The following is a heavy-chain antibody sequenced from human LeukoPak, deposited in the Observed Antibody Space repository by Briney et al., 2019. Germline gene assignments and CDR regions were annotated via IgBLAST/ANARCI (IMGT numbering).Heavy chain of an antibody. J-gene: IGHJ4*02. V-gene: IGHV3-33*07. CDR2: IWYDGSNK. CDR3: ARDHSFDY. CDR1: GFTFSRYW. Sequence: GGSLRLSCAASGFTFSRYWMSWVRQAPGKGLEWVAVIWYDGSNKYYADSVKGRFTISRDNSKNTLYLQMNSLRAEDTAVYYCARDHSFDYWGQGTLVTVSS.